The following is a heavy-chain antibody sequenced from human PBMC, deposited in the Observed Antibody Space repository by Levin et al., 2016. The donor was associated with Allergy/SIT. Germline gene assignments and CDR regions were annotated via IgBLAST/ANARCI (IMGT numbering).Heavy chain of an antibody. J-gene: IGHJ4*02. D-gene: IGHD1-1*01. CDR2: FDPEDGET. Sequence: ASVKVSCKTSGYTFTRYAISWVRQAPGKGLEWMGGFDPEDGETIYAQRFQGRVTMTTDTSTSTVYMELSSLTSEDAAVYYCARVGPQGSLSGMVPFDYWGQGTLVTVSS. V-gene: IGHV1-18*01. CDR3: ARVGPQGSLSGMVPFDY. CDR1: GYTFTRYA.